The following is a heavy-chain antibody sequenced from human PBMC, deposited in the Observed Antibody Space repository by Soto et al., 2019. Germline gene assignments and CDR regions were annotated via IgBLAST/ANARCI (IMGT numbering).Heavy chain of an antibody. CDR2: ISYDGSNK. V-gene: IGHV3-30-3*01. D-gene: IGHD3-3*01. CDR3: ARVVLRFLEWPVADGMDV. Sequence: VQLVESGGGVVQPGRSLRLSCAASGFTFSSYAMHWVRQAPGKGLEWVAVISYDGSNKYYADSVKGRFTISRDNSKNTLYLQMNSLRAEDTAVYYCARVVLRFLEWPVADGMDVWGQGTTVTVSS. CDR1: GFTFSSYA. J-gene: IGHJ6*02.